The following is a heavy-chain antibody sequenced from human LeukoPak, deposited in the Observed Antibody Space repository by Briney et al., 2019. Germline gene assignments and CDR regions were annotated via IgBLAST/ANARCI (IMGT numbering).Heavy chain of an antibody. CDR1: GYTFTTYA. CDR3: ARLVAAGGSGSFDP. D-gene: IGHD6-13*01. V-gene: IGHV7-4-1*01. J-gene: IGHJ5*02. Sequence: ASVKVSCKASGYTFTTYAMNWVRQAPAQGLEWMGWINTYTGNPTYAQDFTGRFVFSLDTSVSTAYLQIYSLKAEDTAVYYCARLVAAGGSGSFDPWGQGTLVTVSS. CDR2: INTYTGNP.